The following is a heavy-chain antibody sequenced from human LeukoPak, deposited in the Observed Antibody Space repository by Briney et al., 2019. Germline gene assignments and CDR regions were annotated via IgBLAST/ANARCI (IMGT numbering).Heavy chain of an antibody. CDR1: GFTFSSYW. CDR3: ARVSTVVTLDY. Sequence: GGSLRLSCAASGFTFSSYWMHWVRQAPEKGLVWVSRINSDGSSTSYADSVKGRFTISRDNAKNTLYLQMNSLRAEDTAVYYCARVSTVVTLDYWGQGTLVTVSS. D-gene: IGHD4-23*01. J-gene: IGHJ4*02. CDR2: INSDGSST. V-gene: IGHV3-74*01.